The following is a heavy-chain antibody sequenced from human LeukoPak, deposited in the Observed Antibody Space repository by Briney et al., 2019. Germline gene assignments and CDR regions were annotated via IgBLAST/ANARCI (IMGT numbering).Heavy chain of an antibody. CDR3: ARRLTQYDCFDP. Sequence: SQTLSLTCAISGDSVSTNGAAAWNWFRPSPSRGLEWLGRTYYRSTWYNDYAVSVRGRITVNPDTSKNQFSLHLDSVTPEDTAVYYCARRLTQYDCFDPWGQGILVTVSS. V-gene: IGHV6-1*01. J-gene: IGHJ5*02. D-gene: IGHD2-2*01. CDR1: GDSVSTNGAA. CDR2: TYYRSTWYN.